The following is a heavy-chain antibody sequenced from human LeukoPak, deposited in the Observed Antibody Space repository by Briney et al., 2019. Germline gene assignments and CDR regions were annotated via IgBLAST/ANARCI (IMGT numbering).Heavy chain of an antibody. V-gene: IGHV3-15*01. CDR2: IRSNSDGGTI. CDR3: ATDFYDTT. J-gene: IGHJ5*02. D-gene: IGHD3-22*01. CDR1: GFSFNTYA. Sequence: GGSLRLSCAASGFSFNTYAMSWVRQAPGKGLEWVGRIRSNSDGGTIDYAAPVKGRFALSRDDSKNTLYLQMNSLQTEDTAVYYCATDFYDTTWGQGTLVTVSS.